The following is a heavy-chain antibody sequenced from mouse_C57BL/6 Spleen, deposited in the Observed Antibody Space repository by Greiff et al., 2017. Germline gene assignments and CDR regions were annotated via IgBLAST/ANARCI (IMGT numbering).Heavy chain of an antibody. Sequence: EVKLMESEGGLVQPGSSMKLSCTASGFTFSDYYMAWVRQVPEKGLEWVANINYDGSSTYYLDSLKSRFIISGDNAKNILYLQMSRLKSEDTATYYCARDLRYGNSYWYFDVWGTGTTVTVSS. V-gene: IGHV5-16*01. CDR1: GFTFSDYY. D-gene: IGHD2-1*01. J-gene: IGHJ1*03. CDR3: ARDLRYGNSYWYFDV. CDR2: INYDGSST.